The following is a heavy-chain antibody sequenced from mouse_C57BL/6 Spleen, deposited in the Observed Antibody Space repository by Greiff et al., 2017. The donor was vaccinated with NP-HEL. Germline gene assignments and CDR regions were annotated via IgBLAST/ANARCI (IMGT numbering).Heavy chain of an antibody. Sequence: VQLQQSGPELVKPGASVKISCKASGYAFSSSWMNWVKQRPGKGLEWIGRIYPGDGDTNYNGKFKGKATLTADKSSSTAYMQLSSLTSEDSAVYFCARTDYSNYRYAYWGQGTLVTVSA. D-gene: IGHD2-5*01. CDR3: ARTDYSNYRYAY. J-gene: IGHJ3*01. CDR1: GYAFSSSW. V-gene: IGHV1-82*01. CDR2: IYPGDGDT.